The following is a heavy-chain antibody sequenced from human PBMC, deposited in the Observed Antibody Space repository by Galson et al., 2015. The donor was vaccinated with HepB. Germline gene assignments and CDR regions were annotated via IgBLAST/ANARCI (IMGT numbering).Heavy chain of an antibody. CDR3: ARDYPRWPGRTNYFDY. CDR1: GFTFSSYS. J-gene: IGHJ4*02. Sequence: SLRLSCAASGFTFSSYSMNWVRQAPGKGLEWVSYISSSSSTIYYADSVKGRFTISRDNAKNSLYLQMNSLRDKDTAVYYCARDYPRWPGRTNYFDYWGQGTLVTVSS. V-gene: IGHV3-48*02. D-gene: IGHD3-10*01. CDR2: ISSSSSTI.